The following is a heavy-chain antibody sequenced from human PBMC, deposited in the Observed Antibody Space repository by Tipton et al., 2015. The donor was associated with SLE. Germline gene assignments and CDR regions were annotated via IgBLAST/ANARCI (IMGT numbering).Heavy chain of an antibody. D-gene: IGHD2-21*01. J-gene: IGHJ5*02. CDR1: GGSISSGSYY. V-gene: IGHV4-61*02. Sequence: TLSLTCTVSGGSISSGSYYWSWIRQPAGKGLEWIGRIYTSGSTNYNPSLKSRVTISVDTSKNQFSLKLTSVTAADTAIYYCVRGHPHIVVLIGGGWFDPWGQGTLVPVSS. CDR2: IYTSGST. CDR3: VRGHPHIVVLIGGGWFDP.